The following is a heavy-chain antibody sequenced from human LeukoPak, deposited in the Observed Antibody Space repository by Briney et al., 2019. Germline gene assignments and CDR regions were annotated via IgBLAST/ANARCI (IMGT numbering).Heavy chain of an antibody. D-gene: IGHD3-3*01. Sequence: GGSLRLSCAASGFTFSSYAMSWVRQAPGKELEWVSAISGSGGSTYYADSVKGRFTISRDNSKNTLYLQMNSLRAEDTAVYYCAKGLAFGLYYYYGMDVWGQGTTVTVSS. CDR2: ISGSGGST. CDR1: GFTFSSYA. J-gene: IGHJ6*02. CDR3: AKGLAFGLYYYYGMDV. V-gene: IGHV3-23*01.